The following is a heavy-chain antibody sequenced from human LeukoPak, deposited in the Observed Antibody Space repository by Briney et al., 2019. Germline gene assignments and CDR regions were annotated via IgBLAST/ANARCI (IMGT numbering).Heavy chain of an antibody. CDR1: GYTFTSYA. V-gene: IGHV1-3*01. CDR2: INVGNGNT. Sequence: ASVKVSCKASGYTFTSYAMHWVRQAPGQRLEWMGWINVGNGNTKYSQKFQGRVTITRDTSASTAYMELSSLGSEDTAVYYCARPGWEPPYGMDVWGQGTTVTVSS. J-gene: IGHJ6*02. CDR3: ARPGWEPPYGMDV. D-gene: IGHD1-26*01.